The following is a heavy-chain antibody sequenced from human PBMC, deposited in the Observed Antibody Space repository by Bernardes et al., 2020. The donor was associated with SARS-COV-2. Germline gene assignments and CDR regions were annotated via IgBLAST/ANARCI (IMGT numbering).Heavy chain of an antibody. CDR2: ISYSGST. Sequence: SETLSLTCTVSGGSIRSYYWNWIRQPPGKGLEWIAYISYSGSTNYNPSLKSRVTISVDTSKKQFSLKLSSVTAADTAVYYCARYSGSSGGYFDFWGQGALVTVSS. J-gene: IGHJ4*02. D-gene: IGHD1-26*01. CDR1: GGSIRSYY. CDR3: ARYSGSSGGYFDF. V-gene: IGHV4-59*08.